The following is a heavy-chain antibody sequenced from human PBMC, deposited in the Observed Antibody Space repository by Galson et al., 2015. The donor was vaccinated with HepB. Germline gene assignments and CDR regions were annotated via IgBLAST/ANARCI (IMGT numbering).Heavy chain of an antibody. J-gene: IGHJ4*02. D-gene: IGHD2-21*02. CDR1: GGTFSSYA. V-gene: IGHV1-69*04. CDR2: IIPILGIA. Sequence: SVKVSCKASGGTFSSYAISWVRQAPGQGLEWMGRIIPILGIANYAQKFQGRVTITADKSTSTAYMELSSLRSEDTAVYYCARGGSGGDWIDYWGQGTLVTVSP. CDR3: ARGGSGGDWIDY.